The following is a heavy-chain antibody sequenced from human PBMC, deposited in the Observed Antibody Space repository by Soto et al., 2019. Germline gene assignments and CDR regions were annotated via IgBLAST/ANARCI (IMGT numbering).Heavy chain of an antibody. CDR1: GYTFTGYY. D-gene: IGHD5-12*01. Sequence: QVQLVQSGAEVKKPGASVKVSCKASGYTFTGYYMHWVRQAPGQGLEWMGWINPNSGGTNYAQKFQGWVTMTRDTSLSTAYMELSRLRSDDTAVYYCARASHIVATVGEPYYYYGMDVWGQGTTVTVSS. CDR3: ARASHIVATVGEPYYYYGMDV. V-gene: IGHV1-2*04. J-gene: IGHJ6*02. CDR2: INPNSGGT.